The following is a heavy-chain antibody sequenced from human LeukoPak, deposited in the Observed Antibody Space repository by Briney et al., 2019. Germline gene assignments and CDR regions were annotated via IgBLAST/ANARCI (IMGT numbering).Heavy chain of an antibody. CDR2: LSGSGTTT. D-gene: IGHD6-19*01. Sequence: PGGSLRLSCAASGFTFSTYAMNWVRQAPGKGLEWVSTLSGSGTTTFYADSVKGRFTISRDNSKNTLYLQMNSLRAEDTAVYYCAKIWHGRYSSGWIPFDYWGQGTLVTVSS. CDR1: GFTFSTYA. CDR3: AKIWHGRYSSGWIPFDY. V-gene: IGHV3-23*01. J-gene: IGHJ4*02.